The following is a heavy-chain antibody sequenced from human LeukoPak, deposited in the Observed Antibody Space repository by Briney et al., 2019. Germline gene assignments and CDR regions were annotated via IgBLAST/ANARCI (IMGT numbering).Heavy chain of an antibody. D-gene: IGHD3-22*01. Sequence: GGSLRLSCAASGFTFSSYSMNWVRQTPGKGLEWVSSISYSSDYMYYADSVKGRFTISRDNAKNSLYLQMDSLRAEDTAVYYCARHYYDSSGYSFDSWGQGTLVTVSS. V-gene: IGHV3-21*06. CDR1: GFTFSSYS. CDR3: ARHYYDSSGYSFDS. CDR2: ISYSSDYM. J-gene: IGHJ4*02.